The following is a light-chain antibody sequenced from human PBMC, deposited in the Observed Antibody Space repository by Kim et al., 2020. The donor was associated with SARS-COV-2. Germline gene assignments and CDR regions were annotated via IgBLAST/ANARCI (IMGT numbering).Light chain of an antibody. CDR2: QDN. J-gene: IGLJ1*01. CDR1: KLGDRY. CDR3: QAWDSSTAD. V-gene: IGLV3-1*01. Sequence: SYELTRPPSVSVSPGQTASITCSGDKLGDRYAYWYQQKAGQSPVLVIYQDNKRPSGIPERFSGSNSGNSATLTISGTQAVDEAGYYCQAWDSSTADFGTG.